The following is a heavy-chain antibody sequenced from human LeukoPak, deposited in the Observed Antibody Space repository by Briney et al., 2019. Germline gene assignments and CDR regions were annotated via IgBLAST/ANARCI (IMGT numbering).Heavy chain of an antibody. CDR3: ARAPHWDYYYFDY. J-gene: IGHJ4*02. CDR2: ITSSSIHI. Sequence: GGSLRLSCSASGFTFTTYAMNWVRQAPGKGLEWVSSITSSSIHIYYADSVKGRFTISRDNAKNSLFLQMNSLRAEDTAVYYCARAPHWDYYYFDYWGQGTLVTVSS. V-gene: IGHV3-21*01. CDR1: GFTFTTYA. D-gene: IGHD1-7*01.